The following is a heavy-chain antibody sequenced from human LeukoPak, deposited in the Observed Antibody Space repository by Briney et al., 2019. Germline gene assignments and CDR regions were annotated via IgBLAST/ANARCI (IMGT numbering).Heavy chain of an antibody. J-gene: IGHJ4*02. D-gene: IGHD6-6*01. CDR1: GGSISSLY. CDR3: ARHRAYSSSSPFDY. V-gene: IGHV4-59*08. Sequence: SETLSLTCSASGGSISSLYWSWIRQPPGKGLEWIGYIYYTGSTNYNPSLRGRVTMFVEMSKNQFSLRLSSVTAADAAVYYCARHRAYSSSSPFDYWGQGTLVTVSS. CDR2: IYYTGST.